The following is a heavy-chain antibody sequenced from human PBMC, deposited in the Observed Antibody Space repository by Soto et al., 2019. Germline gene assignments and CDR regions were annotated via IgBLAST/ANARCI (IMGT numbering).Heavy chain of an antibody. D-gene: IGHD4-17*01. V-gene: IGHV3-7*01. CDR2: IKQDGSEK. Sequence: EVQLVESGGGLVQPGGSLRLSCAASGFTFSSYWMSWVRQAPGKGLEWAANIKQDGSEKYYVDSVKGRFTISRDNAKNSLYLQMNSLRAEDTAVYYCARDGVLDYGGPSGYWGQGTLVTVSS. CDR3: ARDGVLDYGGPSGY. CDR1: GFTFSSYW. J-gene: IGHJ4*02.